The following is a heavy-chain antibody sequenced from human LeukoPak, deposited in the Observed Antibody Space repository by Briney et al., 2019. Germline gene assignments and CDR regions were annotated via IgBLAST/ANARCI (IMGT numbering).Heavy chain of an antibody. D-gene: IGHD2-2*01. Sequence: GGSLRLSCAAPGFTVSSNYMSWVRQAPGKGMEWVSVIYSGGSTYYADSVKGRFTISRDNSKNTLYLQMNSLRAEDTAVYYCAREGCSSISCYEGGLFDYWGQGTLVIVSS. CDR2: IYSGGST. V-gene: IGHV3-53*01. CDR3: AREGCSSISCYEGGLFDY. CDR1: GFTVSSNY. J-gene: IGHJ4*02.